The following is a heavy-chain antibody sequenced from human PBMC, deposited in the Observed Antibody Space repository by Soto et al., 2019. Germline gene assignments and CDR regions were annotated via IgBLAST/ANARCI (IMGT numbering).Heavy chain of an antibody. V-gene: IGHV1-2*02. CDR1: GYTFTGYY. CDR2: INPNSGGT. Sequence: QVQLVQSGAEVKKPGASMKVSCKASGYTFTGYYMHWVRQAPGQGLEWMGWINPNSGGTNYAQKFQARVTMTMDTSIRRAYTELSRLRSDDTAMYYCARGPQGDGDYGEYVQHWGQGTVVTVSS. CDR3: ARGPQGDGDYGEYVQH. J-gene: IGHJ1*01. D-gene: IGHD4-17*01.